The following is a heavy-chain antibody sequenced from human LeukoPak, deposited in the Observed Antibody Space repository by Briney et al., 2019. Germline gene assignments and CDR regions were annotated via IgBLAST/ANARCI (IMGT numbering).Heavy chain of an antibody. Sequence: GRSLRLSCAASGFTFDDYAMHWVRQAPGKGLGWVSGISWNSGSIGYADSVKGRFTISRDNAKNSLYLQMNSLRAEDTALYYCAKDIDIVATHSFDYWGQGTLVTVSS. J-gene: IGHJ4*02. CDR1: GFTFDDYA. D-gene: IGHD5-12*01. CDR2: ISWNSGSI. V-gene: IGHV3-9*01. CDR3: AKDIDIVATHSFDY.